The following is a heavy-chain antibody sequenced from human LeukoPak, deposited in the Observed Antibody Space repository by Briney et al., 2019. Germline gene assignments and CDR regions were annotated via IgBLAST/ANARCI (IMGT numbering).Heavy chain of an antibody. CDR3: ARGDFWSGAPTD. CDR1: GVSISRYY. V-gene: IGHV4-59*01. Sequence: PSETLSLTCTVSGVSISRYYWSWLRQPPGTGLEWIGYIYYTGRANYNPSLKSRVSMSVDTSKNQFSLRVNSMTAADTAVYYCARGDFWSGAPTDWGQGTLVTVSS. D-gene: IGHD3-3*01. J-gene: IGHJ4*02. CDR2: IYYTGRA.